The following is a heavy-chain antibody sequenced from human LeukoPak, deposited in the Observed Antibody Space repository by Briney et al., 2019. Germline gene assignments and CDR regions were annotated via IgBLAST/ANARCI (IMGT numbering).Heavy chain of an antibody. D-gene: IGHD3-3*01. Sequence: PGGSLRLSCAASGFIFGGYWMSWVRQAPGRGLEWVANTNPDGSIKYYVDSVNGRFTISRDNAKNSLYLQMTSLIAEDTAVYYCVSGFLQWLYWGQGTLVTVSS. CDR1: GFIFGGYW. CDR2: TNPDGSIK. V-gene: IGHV3-7*01. CDR3: VSGFLQWLY. J-gene: IGHJ4*02.